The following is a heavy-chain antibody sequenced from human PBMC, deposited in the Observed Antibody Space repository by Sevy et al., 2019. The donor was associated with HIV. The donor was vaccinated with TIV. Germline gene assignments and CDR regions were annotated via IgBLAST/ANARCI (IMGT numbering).Heavy chain of an antibody. Sequence: GGSLRLSCAVSGFTLTNEFFSWVRQAPGKGLEWVAVVYSGGATYYADSVKGRFTISRDNSKNTLYLQMNSLRAEDTAVYYCARDYFPTYYAISGLGHYWGQGTLVTVSS. CDR2: VYSGGAT. D-gene: IGHD3-22*01. J-gene: IGHJ4*02. V-gene: IGHV3-53*01. CDR3: ARDYFPTYYAISGLGHY. CDR1: GFTLTNEF.